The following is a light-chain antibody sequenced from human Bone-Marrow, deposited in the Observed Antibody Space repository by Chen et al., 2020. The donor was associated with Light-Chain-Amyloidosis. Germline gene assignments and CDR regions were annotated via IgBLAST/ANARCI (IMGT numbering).Light chain of an antibody. V-gene: IGLV6-57*02. CDR1: SGNIASNY. CDR2: EDK. J-gene: IGLJ3*02. Sequence: NFMLSQPHSVSESPGKTVTISCTGNSGNIASNYVQWYQQRPGSAPTIVIYEDKQRPSGVPDRFSGSIDSSSNSAAITSSGLETEDEADYDCQSYDSSNPSWVFGGGTKLTV. CDR3: QSYDSSNPSWV.